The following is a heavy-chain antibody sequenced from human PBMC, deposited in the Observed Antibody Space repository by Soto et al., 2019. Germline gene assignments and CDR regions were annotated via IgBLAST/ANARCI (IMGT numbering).Heavy chain of an antibody. V-gene: IGHV1-58*01. CDR2: IVVGSGNT. CDR1: GFTFTSSA. J-gene: IGHJ4*02. D-gene: IGHD6-19*01. Sequence: SVKVSFKASGFTFTSSAVQWVRQARGQRLEWIGWIVVGSGNTNYAQKFQERVTITRDMSTSTAYMELSSLRSEDTAVYYCAADPGIAVAYYWGQGTLVTVSS. CDR3: AADPGIAVAYY.